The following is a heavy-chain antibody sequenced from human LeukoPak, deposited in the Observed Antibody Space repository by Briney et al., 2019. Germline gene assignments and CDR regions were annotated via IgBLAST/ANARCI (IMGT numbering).Heavy chain of an antibody. D-gene: IGHD6-13*01. CDR3: ARGRIAAAASGFDP. CDR1: GFTFSSYS. Sequence: GGSLRLSCAASGFTFSSYSMNWVRQAPGKGLEWVSSISSSSSYIYYADSVKGRFTISRDNAKNSLYLQMNSLRAEDTAVYYCARGRIAAAASGFDPWGQGTLVTVSS. CDR2: ISSSSSYI. J-gene: IGHJ5*02. V-gene: IGHV3-21*01.